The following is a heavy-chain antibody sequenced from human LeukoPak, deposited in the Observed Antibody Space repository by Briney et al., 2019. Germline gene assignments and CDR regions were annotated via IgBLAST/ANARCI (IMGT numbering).Heavy chain of an antibody. CDR2: IYYSGST. V-gene: IGHV4-59*11. D-gene: IGHD3-22*01. Sequence: SETLSLTCTVSGGSISSHYWSWIRQPPGKGLERIGYIYYSGSTNYNPSLKSRVTISVDTSKNQFSLKLSSVTAADTAVYYCARVKHYYDSSGYLDYWGQGTLVTVSS. CDR3: ARVKHYYDSSGYLDY. CDR1: GGSISSHY. J-gene: IGHJ4*02.